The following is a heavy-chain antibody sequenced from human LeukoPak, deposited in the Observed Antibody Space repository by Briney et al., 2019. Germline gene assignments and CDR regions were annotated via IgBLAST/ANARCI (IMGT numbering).Heavy chain of an antibody. Sequence: VKVSCKASGYTFTSYGISWVRQAPGQGLEWMGWISAYNGNTNYAQKLQGRVTMTTDTSTSTAYMELRSLRSDDTAVHYCAREALSYGDYVFDYWGQGTLVTVSS. D-gene: IGHD4-17*01. CDR1: GYTFTSYG. CDR3: AREALSYGDYVFDY. V-gene: IGHV1-18*01. CDR2: ISAYNGNT. J-gene: IGHJ4*02.